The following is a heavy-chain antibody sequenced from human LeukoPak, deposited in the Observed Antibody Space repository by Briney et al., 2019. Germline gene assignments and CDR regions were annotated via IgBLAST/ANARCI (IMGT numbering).Heavy chain of an antibody. CDR3: ARHEGYCSSTSCPGSFDY. CDR2: INHSGST. CDR1: GASFSGYY. Sequence: SETLSLICAVYGASFSGYYWSWIRQPPGKGLEWIGEINHSGSTNYNPSLKSRVTISVDTSKNQFSLKLSSVTAADTAVYYCARHEGYCSSTSCPGSFDYWGQGTLVTVSS. J-gene: IGHJ4*02. D-gene: IGHD2-2*01. V-gene: IGHV4-34*01.